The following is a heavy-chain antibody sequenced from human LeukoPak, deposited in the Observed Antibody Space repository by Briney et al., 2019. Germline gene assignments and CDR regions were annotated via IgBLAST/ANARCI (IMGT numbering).Heavy chain of an antibody. J-gene: IGHJ4*02. Sequence: SETLSLTWTVSGGSISSNYWSWIRQPPGKGLEWIGYIYSSGSTNYNPSLKSRVTISVDTSKNQFSLRLSSVTAADTAVYYCARHRRGVGLNYFDYWGQGTLVTVSS. CDR3: ARHRRGVGLNYFDY. CDR2: IYSSGST. CDR1: GGSISSNY. D-gene: IGHD3-10*01. V-gene: IGHV4-59*08.